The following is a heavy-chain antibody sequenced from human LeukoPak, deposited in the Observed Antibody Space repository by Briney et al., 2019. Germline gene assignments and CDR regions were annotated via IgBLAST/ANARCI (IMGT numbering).Heavy chain of an antibody. CDR1: GFTFSNYE. CDR2: ISISGSEI. Sequence: PGGSLRLSGVGLGFTFSNYEGNWVRRAPGKGLEGISYISISGSEIHYGDSVKGRFTISSDNAKHPLYPQMDSLRAEDTAVYFCARSSGFNKPLDSWGQGTLVTVSS. J-gene: IGHJ4*02. CDR3: ARSSGFNKPLDS. D-gene: IGHD3-22*01. V-gene: IGHV3-48*03.